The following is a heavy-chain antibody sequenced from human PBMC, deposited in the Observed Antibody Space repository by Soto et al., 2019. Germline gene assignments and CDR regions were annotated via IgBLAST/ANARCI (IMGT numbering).Heavy chain of an antibody. J-gene: IGHJ5*02. CDR2: ISAYNGNT. Sequence: GSSVNCYVNASGYTFTDDVISWVRQAPGQVLDCIGWISAYNGNTDYAQNLQGRVTMTTDTSTSTVYMELRSLTFDDTAVYYCARGGHTFLPPYNWSGTWGQGAIVTVSS. CDR3: ARGGHTFLPPYNWSGT. V-gene: IGHV1-18*01. D-gene: IGHD3-16*01. CDR1: GYTFTDDV.